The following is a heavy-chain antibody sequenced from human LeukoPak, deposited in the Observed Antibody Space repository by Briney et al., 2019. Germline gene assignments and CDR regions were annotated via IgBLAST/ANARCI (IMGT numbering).Heavy chain of an antibody. CDR3: ARGGDY. J-gene: IGHJ4*02. CDR1: GFTFSSYA. Sequence: GGSLRLSCAASGFTFSSYAMHWVRQAPGKGLEWVAVISYDGSNKYYADSVKGRFTISRDNSKNTLYLQINSLRAEDTAVYYCARGGDYWGQGTLVTVSS. V-gene: IGHV3-30-3*01. CDR2: ISYDGSNK.